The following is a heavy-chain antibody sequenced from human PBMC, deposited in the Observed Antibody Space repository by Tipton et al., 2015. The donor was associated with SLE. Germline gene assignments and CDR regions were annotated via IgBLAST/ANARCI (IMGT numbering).Heavy chain of an antibody. D-gene: IGHD3-22*01. CDR3: ARDGGFYDSSGHYVDY. CDR1: GYILSSYG. Sequence: QSGAEVKKPGASVKVSCKASGYILSSYGISWVRQAPGQGLEWMGWISAYFGNTNYAQKLQDRLTMTTDTSTTTASMELRSLRSGETAVYYCARDGGFYDSSGHYVDYWGQGTLVTVSS. V-gene: IGHV1-18*01. CDR2: ISAYFGNT. J-gene: IGHJ4*02.